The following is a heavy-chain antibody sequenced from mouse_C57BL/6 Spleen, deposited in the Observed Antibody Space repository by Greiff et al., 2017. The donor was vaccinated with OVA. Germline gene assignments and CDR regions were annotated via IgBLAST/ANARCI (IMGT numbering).Heavy chain of an antibody. CDR2: IDPSDSYT. CDR1: GYTFTSYW. J-gene: IGHJ4*01. D-gene: IGHD2-3*01. CDR3: ATYERYYAMDY. V-gene: IGHV1-69*01. Sequence: VQLQQSGAELVMPGASVKLSCKASGYTFTSYWMHWVKQRPGQGLEWIGEIDPSDSYTNYNQKFKGKSTLTVDKSSSTAYMQLSSLTSEDSAVYYCATYERYYAMDYWGQGTSVTVSS.